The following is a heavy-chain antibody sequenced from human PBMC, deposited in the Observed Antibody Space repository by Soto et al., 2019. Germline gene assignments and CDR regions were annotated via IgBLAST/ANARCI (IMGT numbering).Heavy chain of an antibody. CDR1: GDSISRSHW. D-gene: IGHD3-22*01. V-gene: IGHV4-4*02. Sequence: QVQLQESGPGLVRPSGALSVTCAVSGDSISRSHWWSLVRQSPGKVLEWIGEISHSGITNYNPSLKRRVTISGDKSKNQLSLKLTSVTAADTAVYYCARVRYDRSGFDHWGQGTWVSVSS. CDR3: ARVRYDRSGFDH. J-gene: IGHJ4*02. CDR2: ISHSGIT.